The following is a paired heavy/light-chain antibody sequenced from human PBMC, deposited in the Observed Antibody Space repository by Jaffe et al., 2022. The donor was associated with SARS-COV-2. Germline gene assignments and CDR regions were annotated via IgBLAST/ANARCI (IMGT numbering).Light chain of an antibody. CDR1: YSNVGSNT. J-gene: IGLJ3*02. CDR3: ATWDDNLNGPV. V-gene: IGLV1-44*01. CDR2: SNR. Sequence: QSVLTQPPSASGTPGQRVTISCSGSYSNVGSNTVNWYQQFPGMAPKLLIHSNRERPSGVPDRFSGSKSATSASLAISGLQSEDEADYYCATWDDNLNGPVFGGGTRLTVL.
Heavy chain of an antibody. V-gene: IGHV3-11*01. J-gene: IGHJ4*02. Sequence: QVQLVESGGGLVNPGGSLRLSCAASGFTFSDHYMSWIRQAPGKGLEWVSYISGRGGTTHYADTVKGRFTISRDNAKNSLYLQMNSLRAEDTAVYYCARDLDEYYYGSGSYRFDYWGQGTLVAVSS. CDR1: GFTFSDHY. CDR2: ISGRGGTT. D-gene: IGHD3-10*01. CDR3: ARDLDEYYYGSGSYRFDY.